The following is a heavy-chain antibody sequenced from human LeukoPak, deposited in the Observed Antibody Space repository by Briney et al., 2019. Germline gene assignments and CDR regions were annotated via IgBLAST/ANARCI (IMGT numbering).Heavy chain of an antibody. V-gene: IGHV1-2*02. CDR3: ARGYDILTGIYYFDY. J-gene: IGHJ4*02. CDR2: INPNSGGT. CDR1: GYTFTGYY. Sequence: ASVKVSCKASGYTFTGYYMHWVRQAPGQGLEWMGWINPNSGGTNYAQKSQGRVTMTRDTSISTAYMELSRLRSDDTAVYYCARGYDILTGIYYFDYWGQGTLVTVSS. D-gene: IGHD3-9*01.